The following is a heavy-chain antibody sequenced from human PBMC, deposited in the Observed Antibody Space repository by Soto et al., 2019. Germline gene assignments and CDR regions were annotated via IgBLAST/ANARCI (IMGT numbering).Heavy chain of an antibody. CDR3: ARASLELATYYYYGMDV. CDR2: IYYSGST. CDR1: GGSISSGDYY. V-gene: IGHV4-30-4*01. Sequence: QVQLQESGPGLVKPSQTLSLTCTVSGGSISSGDYYWSWIRQPPGKGLEWIGYIYYSGSTYYNPSLTSRVTISVDTSKNQFSLKLSSVTAADTAVYYCARASLELATYYYYGMDVWGQGTTVTVSS. D-gene: IGHD1-7*01. J-gene: IGHJ6*02.